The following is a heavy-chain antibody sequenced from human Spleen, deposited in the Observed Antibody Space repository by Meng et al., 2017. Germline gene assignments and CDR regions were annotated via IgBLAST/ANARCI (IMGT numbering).Heavy chain of an antibody. J-gene: IGHJ5*02. CDR1: GDSVSSNSAG. V-gene: IGHV6-1*01. CDR3: VRSSAWVRTGFDP. Sequence: QVQLQQSGPGLVKPSQILSLTCAISGDSVSSNSAGWNWIRQSPSRGLEWLGRTYYRSKWYNDYAVSVKSRISIKPDTSKNQFSLQLNSVTVADTAVYYCVRSSAWVRTGFDPWGQGTLVTVSS. D-gene: IGHD6-19*01. CDR2: TYYRSKWYN.